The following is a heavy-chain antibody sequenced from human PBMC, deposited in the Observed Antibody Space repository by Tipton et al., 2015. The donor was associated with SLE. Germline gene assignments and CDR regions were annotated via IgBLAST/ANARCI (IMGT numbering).Heavy chain of an antibody. J-gene: IGHJ4*02. V-gene: IGHV4-38-2*02. CDR3: ARDRDTAKAFID. D-gene: IGHD5-18*01. CDR2: VHHSGST. Sequence: TLSLTCNVSGYSISSGYYWGWIRQSPGKGLEWIGSVHHSGSTYYNPSLRSRLTISVDTSKNQFSLKLSSVTAADTAVYYCARDRDTAKAFIDWGQGTLVTVSS. CDR1: GYSISSGYY.